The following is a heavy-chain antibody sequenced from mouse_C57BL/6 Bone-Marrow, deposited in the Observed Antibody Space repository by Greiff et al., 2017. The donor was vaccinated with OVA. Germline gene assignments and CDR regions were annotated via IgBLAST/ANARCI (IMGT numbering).Heavy chain of an antibody. CDR2: IHPNSGST. Sequence: GAELVKPGASVKLSCKASGYTFTSYWMHWVKQRPGQGLEWIGMIHPNSGSTNYNEKFKSKATLTVDKSSSTAYMQLSSLTSEDSAVYYCASSHWDGDYWGQGTTLTVSS. J-gene: IGHJ2*01. CDR1: GYTFTSYW. V-gene: IGHV1-64*01. D-gene: IGHD4-1*01. CDR3: ASSHWDGDY.